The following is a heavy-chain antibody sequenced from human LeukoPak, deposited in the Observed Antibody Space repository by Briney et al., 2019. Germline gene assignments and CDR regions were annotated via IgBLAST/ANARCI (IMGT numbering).Heavy chain of an antibody. V-gene: IGHV1-8*01. D-gene: IGHD3-22*01. CDR1: GYTFTSYD. Sequence: ASVKVSCKASGYTFTSYDINWVRRATGQGLEWMGWMNPNSGNTGYAQKFQGRVTMTRNTSISTAYMELSSLRCDDTAVYYCALKPPYYLGPWGQGTLVTVSS. CDR3: ALKPPYYLGP. CDR2: MNPNSGNT. J-gene: IGHJ5*02.